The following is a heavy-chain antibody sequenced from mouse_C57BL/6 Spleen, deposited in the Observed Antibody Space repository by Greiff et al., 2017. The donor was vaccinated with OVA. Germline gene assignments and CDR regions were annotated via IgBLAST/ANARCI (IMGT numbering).Heavy chain of an antibody. J-gene: IGHJ4*01. Sequence: EVQLQQSGPELVKPGASVKISCKASGYSFTDYNMNWVKQSNGKSLEWIGVINPNYGTTSYNQKFKGKATLTVDQSSSTAYMQLNSLTSEDSAVYYCARYGSPITTVVAPDMDYWGQGTSVTVSS. CDR2: INPNYGTT. CDR3: ARYGSPITTVVAPDMDY. D-gene: IGHD1-1*01. V-gene: IGHV1-39*01. CDR1: GYSFTDYN.